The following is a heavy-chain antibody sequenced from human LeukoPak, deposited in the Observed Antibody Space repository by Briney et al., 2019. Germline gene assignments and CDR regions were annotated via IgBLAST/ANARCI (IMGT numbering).Heavy chain of an antibody. J-gene: IGHJ4*02. CDR3: ARGGGYNLHGY. V-gene: IGHV4-59*12. D-gene: IGHD5-24*01. Sequence: SETLSLTCTVSGDSISSYYWSWIRQPPGKGLEWIGYIYYSGSTNYNPSLKSRVTISVDTSKNQFSLKLSSVTAADTAVYYCARGGGYNLHGYWGQGTLVTVSS. CDR2: IYYSGST. CDR1: GDSISSYY.